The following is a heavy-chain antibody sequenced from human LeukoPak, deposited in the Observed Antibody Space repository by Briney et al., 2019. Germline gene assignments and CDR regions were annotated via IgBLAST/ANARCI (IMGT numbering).Heavy chain of an antibody. CDR3: ARGGASGYTYG. D-gene: IGHD5-18*01. CDR1: GGSISSYY. V-gene: IGHV4-59*01. Sequence: SETLSLTCYVSGGSISSYYWSWIRQPPGKGLEWIGYIYYSGSTNYNPSLKSRVTISVDTSKNQVSLKLLSVTAADPAVYYCARGGASGYTYGWGQGTMVTVSS. CDR2: IYYSGST. J-gene: IGHJ3*01.